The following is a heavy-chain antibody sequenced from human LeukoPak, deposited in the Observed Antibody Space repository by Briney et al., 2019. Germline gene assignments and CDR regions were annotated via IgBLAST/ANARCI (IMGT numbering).Heavy chain of an antibody. CDR2: IKQDGSEK. D-gene: IGHD2-2*01. CDR3: AKLYCSSTSCYKRNNWFDP. J-gene: IGHJ5*02. CDR1: GFTFSNYW. Sequence: GGSLRLSCAASGFTFSNYWMNWVRQAPGKGLEWVANIKQDGSEKDYVDSVKGRFTISRDNSKNTLYLQMNSLRAEDTAVYYCAKLYCSSTSCYKRNNWFDPWGQGTLVTVSS. V-gene: IGHV3-7*01.